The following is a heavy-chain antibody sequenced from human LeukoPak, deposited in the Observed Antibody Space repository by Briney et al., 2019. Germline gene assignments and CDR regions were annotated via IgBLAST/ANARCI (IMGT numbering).Heavy chain of an antibody. CDR1: GFTFSSYA. CDR3: AKRLKVGYSNYAFDY. J-gene: IGHJ4*02. CDR2: ISGSGGST. D-gene: IGHD4-11*01. V-gene: IGHV3-23*01. Sequence: PGGSLRLSCAASGFTFSSYAMSWVRQAPGKGLEWVSAISGSGGSTYYADSVKGRFTISRDNSKNTLYLQMNSLRAEDTAVYYCAKRLKVGYSNYAFDYWGQGTLVTVSS.